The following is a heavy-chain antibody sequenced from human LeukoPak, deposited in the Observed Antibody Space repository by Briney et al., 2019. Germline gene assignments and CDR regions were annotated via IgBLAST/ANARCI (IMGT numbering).Heavy chain of an antibody. CDR3: CVGYGSGWRDASDI. CDR1: GYSISRGYY. J-gene: IGHJ3*02. Sequence: PSETVSLTCAVSGYSISRGYYWGRIRQPPGKGLEWIGSIYHSGSTFYTPSLKSRVTISVDTSKNQFSLKLSSVTAADNGVYYRCVGYGSGWRDASDILREGTIVNVSS. D-gene: IGHD6-19*01. V-gene: IGHV4-38-2*01. CDR2: IYHSGST.